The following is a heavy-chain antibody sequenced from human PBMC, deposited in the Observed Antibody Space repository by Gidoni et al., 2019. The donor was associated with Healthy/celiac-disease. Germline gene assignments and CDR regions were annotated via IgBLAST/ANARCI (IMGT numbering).Heavy chain of an antibody. V-gene: IGHV4-34*01. CDR2: INHSGST. Sequence: QVQLQQWGAGLLKPSETLSLTCAVYGGSFSGYYWRWIRQPPGKGLEWIGEINHSGSTNYNPSLKSRVTISVDTSKNQFSLKMSSVTAADTAVYYCARVLYSSGWYRGAPLGYWGQGTLVTVSS. J-gene: IGHJ4*02. CDR1: GGSFSGYY. CDR3: ARVLYSSGWYRGAPLGY. D-gene: IGHD6-19*01.